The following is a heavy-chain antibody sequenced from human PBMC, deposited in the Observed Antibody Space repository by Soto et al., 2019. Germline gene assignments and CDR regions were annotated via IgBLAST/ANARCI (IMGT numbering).Heavy chain of an antibody. D-gene: IGHD1-1*01. Sequence: PGGSLRLSCAASGFTFSSYAMHWVRQAPGKGLEWVAVISYDGSNKYYADSVKGRFTISRDNSKNTLYLQMNSLRAEDTAVYYCARAPGGTHSYYYGMDVWGQGTTVTVS. CDR2: ISYDGSNK. CDR1: GFTFSSYA. CDR3: ARAPGGTHSYYYGMDV. J-gene: IGHJ6*02. V-gene: IGHV3-30-3*01.